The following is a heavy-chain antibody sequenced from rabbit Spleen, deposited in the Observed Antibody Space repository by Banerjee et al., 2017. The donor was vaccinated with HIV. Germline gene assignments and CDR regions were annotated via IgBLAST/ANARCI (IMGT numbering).Heavy chain of an antibody. CDR2: INVATGKP. V-gene: IGHV1S45*01. J-gene: IGHJ4*01. D-gene: IGHD1-1*01. CDR3: ARDLVGVIGWNFYL. Sequence: QEQLVESGGGLVQPEGSLPLTCTASGFSFGDRDVMCWVRQAPGKGLEWIACINVATGKPVYATWAKGRFTISRTSSTTVTLRMTSLTAADTATYFCARDLVGVIGWNFYLWGPGTLFTVS. CDR1: GFSFGDRDV.